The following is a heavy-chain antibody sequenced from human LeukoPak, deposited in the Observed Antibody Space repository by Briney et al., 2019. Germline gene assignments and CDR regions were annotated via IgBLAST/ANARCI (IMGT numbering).Heavy chain of an antibody. CDR3: ARDYYGSGSYSYYFDY. J-gene: IGHJ4*02. D-gene: IGHD3-10*01. Sequence: PGGSLRLSCAASGFTFSSYSMNWVRQAPGKGLEWVSYISSSGSTIYYADSVKGRFTISRDNAKNSLYLQMNSLRAEDTAVYYCARDYYGSGSYSYYFDYWGQGTLVTVSS. V-gene: IGHV3-48*04. CDR1: GFTFSSYS. CDR2: ISSSGSTI.